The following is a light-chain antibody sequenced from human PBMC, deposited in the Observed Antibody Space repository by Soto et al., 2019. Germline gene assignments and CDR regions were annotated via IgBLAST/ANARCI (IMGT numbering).Light chain of an antibody. CDR3: QHYNSYSEA. CDR2: DAS. Sequence: DIQMTQSPSTLSSSVGYIVSITCRASQSVGNSLAWYQQRPGKAPKLLIFDASTLESGVPSKFSGSGSDTEFTFTISSLQPDDFATYYCQHYNSYSEAFGQGTKVDIK. CDR1: QSVGNS. V-gene: IGKV1-5*01. J-gene: IGKJ1*01.